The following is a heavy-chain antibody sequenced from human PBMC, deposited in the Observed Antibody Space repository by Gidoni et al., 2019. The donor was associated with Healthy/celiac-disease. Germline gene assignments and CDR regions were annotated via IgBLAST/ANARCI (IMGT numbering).Heavy chain of an antibody. J-gene: IGHJ4*02. V-gene: IGHV3-33*01. CDR3: ARDTGKYCSGGSCYLLY. CDR2: IWYDGSNK. CDR1: GFTFSSYG. Sequence: QVQLVESGGGVVQPGRSLRLSCAASGFTFSSYGMHWVRQAPGKGLEWVAVIWYDGSNKYYADSVKGRFTISRDNSKNTMYLQMNSLRAEDTAVYYCARDTGKYCSGGSCYLLYWGQGTLVTVSS. D-gene: IGHD2-15*01.